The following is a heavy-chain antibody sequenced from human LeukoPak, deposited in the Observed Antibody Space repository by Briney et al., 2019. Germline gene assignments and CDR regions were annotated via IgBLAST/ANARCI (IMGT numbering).Heavy chain of an antibody. Sequence: GGSLRLSCAASGFTFSGYTMSWVRQAPGKGLEWVSGISHSGGTTDYADSVKGRFTISRDNSRNTLYVRMNSLRVEDTAIYYCATLGGGDGYWGQGTLVTVSS. D-gene: IGHD3-16*01. J-gene: IGHJ4*02. V-gene: IGHV3-23*01. CDR3: ATLGGGDGY. CDR1: GFTFSGYT. CDR2: ISHSGGTT.